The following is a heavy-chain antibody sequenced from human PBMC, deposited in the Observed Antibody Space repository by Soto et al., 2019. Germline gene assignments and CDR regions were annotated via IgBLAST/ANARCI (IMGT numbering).Heavy chain of an antibody. CDR1: GFSFGSYE. J-gene: IGHJ6*02. CDR2: TSYDGSIN. CDR3: VCRSTVSYYAVDV. D-gene: IGHD2-21*02. V-gene: IGHV3-30*04. Sequence: VGSLRLSCAGSGFSFGSYEMHWVRQAPGKGLEWVTFTSYDGSINYYADSVKGRFTMSRDNSKNLLYLQMNSLRTEDTAVYYCVCRSTVSYYAVDVWGQGTTVTVSS.